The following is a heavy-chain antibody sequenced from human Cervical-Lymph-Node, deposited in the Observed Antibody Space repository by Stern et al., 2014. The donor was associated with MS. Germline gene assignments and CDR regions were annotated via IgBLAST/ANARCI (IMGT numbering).Heavy chain of an antibody. V-gene: IGHV1-69*06. J-gene: IGHJ5*02. CDR2: IIPFVGTA. CDR1: GG. Sequence: VQLLESGADVKKPGSSVRVSCKTSGGISWLRQAPGQGLEWMGGIIPFVGTANYAQTFQGRLTITADTSTNTPYMELSSPRSDDTAVYYGARGAGDNWFDPWGQGTLVSVSS. CDR3: ARGAGDNWFDP. D-gene: IGHD3-10*01.